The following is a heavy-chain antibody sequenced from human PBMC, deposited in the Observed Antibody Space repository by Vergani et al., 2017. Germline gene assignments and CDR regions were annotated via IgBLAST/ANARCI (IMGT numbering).Heavy chain of an antibody. J-gene: IGHJ5*02. Sequence: QVQLVESGGGVVQPGRSLRLSCAASGFTFNQSGMHWLRPAPGKGLEWVAVTWYDGNNKQYADSVKGRFTISRDNSKSTMYLQMNSLRDEDTGVYYCARDLRLLYNRFDPWGQGTLVTVSS. CDR1: GFTFNQSG. CDR3: ARDLRLLYNRFDP. D-gene: IGHD1-14*01. CDR2: TWYDGNNK. V-gene: IGHV3-33*01.